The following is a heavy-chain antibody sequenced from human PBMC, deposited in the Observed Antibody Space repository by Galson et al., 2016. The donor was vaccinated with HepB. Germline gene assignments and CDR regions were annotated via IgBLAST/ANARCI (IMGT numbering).Heavy chain of an antibody. CDR3: ARAAIIPGARMVFDP. D-gene: IGHD2-2*01. V-gene: IGHV4-4*02. CDR1: GASTSDSNW. J-gene: IGHJ5*02. CDR2: IYHTGTS. Sequence: SETLSLTCDVSGASTSDSNWWTWVRQVPGKGLEWIGEIYHTGTSNNNPSLNSRFTLSVDKSRNQFSLNVTSVTAAGTAVYYCARAAIIPGARMVFDPWGQGTLVTVSS.